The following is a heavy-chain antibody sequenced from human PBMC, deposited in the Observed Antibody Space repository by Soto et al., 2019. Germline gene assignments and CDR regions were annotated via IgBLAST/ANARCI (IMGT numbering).Heavy chain of an antibody. CDR3: ARDGDYYDSSGFQRDYHYYGMDV. J-gene: IGHJ6*02. CDR1: GGSFSDYA. CDR2: IIPMLGIA. D-gene: IGHD3-22*01. Sequence: QVQLVQSGAEVKKPGSSVKVSCLASGGSFSDYAISWVRQAPGQGLEWMGGIIPMLGIADNAQKFQGRVIITADEYTSTVYMELSSLRSEDTAVYYCARDGDYYDSSGFQRDYHYYGMDVWGQGTTVTVAS. V-gene: IGHV1-69*01.